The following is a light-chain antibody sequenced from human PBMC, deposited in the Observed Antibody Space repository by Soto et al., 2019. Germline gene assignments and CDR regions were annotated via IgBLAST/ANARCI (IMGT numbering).Light chain of an antibody. CDR1: QSLLYGGNDRNY. CDR2: WAS. V-gene: IGKV4-1*01. Sequence: DIVMTQSPDSLAVSLGETATIDCKSSQSLLYGGNDRNYLACYEHKPGQPPKLIIYWASTREAGLPDRLSGSRSVAPFTLTIGSLPVEDLEVYYCQEYYTTPQTVGQGTKLEIK. J-gene: IGKJ2*01. CDR3: QEYYTTPQT.